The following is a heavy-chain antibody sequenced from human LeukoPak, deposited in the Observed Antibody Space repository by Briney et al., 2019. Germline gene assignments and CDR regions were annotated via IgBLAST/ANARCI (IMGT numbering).Heavy chain of an antibody. J-gene: IGHJ4*02. CDR1: GGTFSSYA. CDR2: IIPIFGTA. V-gene: IGHV1-69*13. D-gene: IGHD6-19*01. CDR3: ARDGDAVAGTGGDY. Sequence: SVEVSCKASGGTFSSYAISWVRQAPGQGLEWMGGIIPIFGTANYAQKFQGRVTITADESTSTAYMELSSLRSEDTAVYYCARDGDAVAGTGGDYWGQGTLVTVSS.